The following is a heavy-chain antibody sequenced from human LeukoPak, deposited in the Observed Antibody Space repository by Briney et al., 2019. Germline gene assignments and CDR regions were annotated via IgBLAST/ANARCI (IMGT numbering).Heavy chain of an antibody. Sequence: GGSLRLSCAVSGITLSNYGMTWVRQAPGKGLEWVAGISDSGGRTNYADSVKGRFTISRDNPKNTLYLQMNSLRAEDTAIYYCAKDDDGYYWGQGILVTVSS. V-gene: IGHV3-23*01. CDR1: GITLSNYG. CDR2: ISDSGGRT. J-gene: IGHJ4*02. CDR3: AKDDDGYY. D-gene: IGHD3-3*01.